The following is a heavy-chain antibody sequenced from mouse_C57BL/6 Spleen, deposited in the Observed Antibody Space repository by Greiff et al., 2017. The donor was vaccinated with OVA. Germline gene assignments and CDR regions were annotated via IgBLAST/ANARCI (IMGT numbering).Heavy chain of an antibody. J-gene: IGHJ1*03. CDR3: ARTGGNSYWYFDV. V-gene: IGHV1-80*01. CDR1: GYAFSSYW. Sequence: QVHVKQSGAELVKPGASVKISCKASGYAFSSYWMNWVKQRPGKGLEWIGQIYPGDGDTNYNGKFKGKATLTADKSSSTAYMQLSSLTSEDSAVYFCARTGGNSYWYFDVWGTGTTVTVSS. CDR2: IYPGDGDT. D-gene: IGHD2-1*01.